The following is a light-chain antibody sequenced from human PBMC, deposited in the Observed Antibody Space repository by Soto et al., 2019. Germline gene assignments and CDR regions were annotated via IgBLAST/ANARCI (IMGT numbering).Light chain of an antibody. V-gene: IGLV3-1*01. CDR3: QAWDSSTHVV. Sequence: SYELTQPPSVSVSPGQTASITCSGDKLGDKYACWYQQKPGRSPVLVIYQDSKRPSGIPERFSGSNSGNTATLTISGTQATDEADYNCQAWDSSTHVVFGGGTKLTVL. CDR2: QDS. CDR1: KLGDKY. J-gene: IGLJ2*01.